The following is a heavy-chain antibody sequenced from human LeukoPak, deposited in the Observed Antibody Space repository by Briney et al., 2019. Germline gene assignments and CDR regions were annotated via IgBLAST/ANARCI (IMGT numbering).Heavy chain of an antibody. CDR1: GYTFTGYY. D-gene: IGHD4-17*01. CDR2: INPNSGGT. V-gene: IGHV1-2*02. CDR3: ARDTDDYGDYMSY. Sequence: GASVKVSCKASGYTFTGYYMHWVRQAPGQGLEWMGWINPNSGGTNYAQKFQGRVTMTRDTSTSTVYMELSSLRSEDTAVYYCARDTDDYGDYMSYWGQGTLVTVSS. J-gene: IGHJ4*02.